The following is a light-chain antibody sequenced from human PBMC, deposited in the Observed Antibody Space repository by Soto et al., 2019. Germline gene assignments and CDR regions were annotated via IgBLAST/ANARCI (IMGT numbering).Light chain of an antibody. CDR1: QGVSSN. V-gene: IGKV3-15*01. Sequence: EIVMMQSSATLSLYIGVSATLSCRASQGVSSNLAWYQQTPGQAPKLLIYGASTRANGVPARFRGSGSGTDFTLTISSLQSEDFAIYYCQQDSNWPPTFGRGTKVDI. CDR3: QQDSNWPPT. CDR2: GAS. J-gene: IGKJ1*01.